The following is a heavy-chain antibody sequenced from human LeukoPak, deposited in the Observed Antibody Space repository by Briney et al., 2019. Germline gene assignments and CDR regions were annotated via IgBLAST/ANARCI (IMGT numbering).Heavy chain of an antibody. CDR2: IKDSGSA. CDR1: RGSISIYY. CDR3: ARGQPTAYYDGSGYYYFDY. J-gene: IGHJ4*02. V-gene: IGHV4-59*12. D-gene: IGHD3-22*01. Sequence: SETLSLTCTLSRGSISIYYWSWIRQPPGKGREWMGEIKDSGSANYNASLRSRVAISVDTSKNQFSLKLKSLTDADTLVYYCARGQPTAYYDGSGYYYFDYWGQGTLVTVS.